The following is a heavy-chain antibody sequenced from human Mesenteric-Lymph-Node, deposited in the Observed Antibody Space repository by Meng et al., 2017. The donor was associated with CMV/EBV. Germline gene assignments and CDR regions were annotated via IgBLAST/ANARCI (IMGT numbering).Heavy chain of an antibody. CDR3: SKDFQRWGDFYGMDG. Sequence: GGSLRLSCAASGFTFENYAMHWVRQAPGKGLEWVSGISWNSEIINYADSVKGRFTISRDNAKNSLYLQLNSLRPEDTALYYCSKDFQRWGDFYGMDGWGQGTTVTVSS. CDR2: ISWNSEII. D-gene: IGHD4-23*01. CDR1: GFTFENYA. V-gene: IGHV3-9*01. J-gene: IGHJ6*02.